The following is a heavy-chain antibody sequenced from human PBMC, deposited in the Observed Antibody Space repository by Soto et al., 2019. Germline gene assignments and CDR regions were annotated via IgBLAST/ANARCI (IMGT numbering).Heavy chain of an antibody. CDR1: GFTFSSYG. Sequence: GGSLRLSCAASGFTFSSYGMHWVRQAPGKGLEWVAVIWYDGSNKYYADSVKGRFTISRDNSKNTLYLQMNSLRAGDTAVYYCAREKARYGGAYYYYMDVWGKGTTVTVSS. J-gene: IGHJ6*03. V-gene: IGHV3-33*01. CDR2: IWYDGSNK. D-gene: IGHD4-17*01. CDR3: AREKARYGGAYYYYMDV.